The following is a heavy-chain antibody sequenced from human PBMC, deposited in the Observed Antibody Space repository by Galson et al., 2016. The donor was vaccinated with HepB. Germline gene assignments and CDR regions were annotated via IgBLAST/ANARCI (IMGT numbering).Heavy chain of an antibody. CDR3: ASQFSEPKSDPLDH. D-gene: IGHD2/OR15-2a*01. J-gene: IGHJ4*02. V-gene: IGHV4-34*01. CDR1: GFTFSSYA. Sequence: LRLSCAASGFTFSSYAMTWVRQAPGKGLEWIGEIYHGGRTIYNPSLKGRVTISVDTSKNEFSLKLNSVIAADTAVYYCASQFSEPKSDPLDHWGQGTLVTVSS. CDR2: IYHGGRT.